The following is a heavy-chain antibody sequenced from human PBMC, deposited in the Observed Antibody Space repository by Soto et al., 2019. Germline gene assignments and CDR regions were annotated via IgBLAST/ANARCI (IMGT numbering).Heavy chain of an antibody. CDR1: GYTFTSYG. CDR2: INPYVGDT. J-gene: IGHJ4*02. V-gene: IGHV1-2*02. CDR3: SRGPSHGAFDC. Sequence: ASVKVSCKASGYTFTSYGISWVRQAPGQGPEWMGWINPYVGDTKYSQKFQGRVTMTRDTSIDTAYMELSRLKSDDTAVYYCSRGPSHGAFDCWGQGTSVTVSS. D-gene: IGHD5-18*01.